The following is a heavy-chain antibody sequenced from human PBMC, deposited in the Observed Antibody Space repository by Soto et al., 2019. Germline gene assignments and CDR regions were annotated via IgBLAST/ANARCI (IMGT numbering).Heavy chain of an antibody. J-gene: IGHJ2*01. CDR3: ARDHPNWYFDL. Sequence: XESLSLPMTVSPASVNSYDWSWIRQPAGKGLEWIGRLYANENTDYNPSLRSRVTISVDTKRQFSLKLSPVTAADTAVYYCARDHPNWYFDLWGRGTPVTVSS. V-gene: IGHV4-4*07. CDR1: PASVNSYD. CDR2: LYANENT.